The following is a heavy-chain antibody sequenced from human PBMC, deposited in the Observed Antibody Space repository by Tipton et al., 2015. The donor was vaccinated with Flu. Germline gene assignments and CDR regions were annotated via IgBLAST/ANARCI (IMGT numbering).Heavy chain of an antibody. J-gene: IGHJ6*02. CDR1: GSSIGGSYC. V-gene: IGHV4-61*02. CDR3: ARASTGIVVAGVYHYYAMDV. Sequence: TLSLTCSVSGSSIGGSYCWSWIRQPAGKGLEWIGRIYTSGRTDYNPSLKSRITISVVTSNNLFSLNLSSVTAADTAVYYCARASTGIVVAGVYHYYAMDVWGQGATVTVSS. CDR2: IYTSGRT. D-gene: IGHD6-19*01.